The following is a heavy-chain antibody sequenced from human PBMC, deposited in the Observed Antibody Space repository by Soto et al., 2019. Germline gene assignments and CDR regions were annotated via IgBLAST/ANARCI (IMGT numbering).Heavy chain of an antibody. D-gene: IGHD5-12*01. V-gene: IGHV3-33*01. CDR1: GFTFSSYG. CDR2: IWYDGSNK. CDR3: ARDGEIVATFNFDY. J-gene: IGHJ4*02. Sequence: GGSLRLSCAASGFTFSSYGMHWVRQAPGKGLEWVAVIWYDGSNKYYADSVKGRFTISRDNSKNTLYLQMNSLRAEDTAVYYCARDGEIVATFNFDYWGQGTLVTVSS.